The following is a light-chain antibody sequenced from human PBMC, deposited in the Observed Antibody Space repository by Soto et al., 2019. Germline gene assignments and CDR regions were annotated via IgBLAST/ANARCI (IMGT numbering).Light chain of an antibody. CDR1: QNISTW. CDR2: KAS. V-gene: IGKV1-5*03. J-gene: IGKJ1*01. Sequence: DIQMTQSPSTLSASVGDRVTITCRASQNISTWLAWYQEKPGKAPKLLIYKASTLERGVPSRFSGSGSSTEFILTITSLQPDDFATYYCQQYDFYSRTFGQGTKVDIK. CDR3: QQYDFYSRT.